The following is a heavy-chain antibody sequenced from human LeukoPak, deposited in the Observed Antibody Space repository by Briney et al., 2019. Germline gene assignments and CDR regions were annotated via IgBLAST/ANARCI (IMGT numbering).Heavy chain of an antibody. D-gene: IGHD3-10*01. Sequence: SESLSLTCTVSGGSISSSSYYWGWIRQPPGKGLEWIGEIYHSGSTNYSPSLKSRVTISVDKSKNQFSLRLTSVTAADTAVYYCARAPPYGSGSYYFDYWGQGTLVTVSS. CDR3: ARAPPYGSGSYYFDY. J-gene: IGHJ4*02. CDR2: IYHSGST. V-gene: IGHV4-39*07. CDR1: GGSISSSSYY.